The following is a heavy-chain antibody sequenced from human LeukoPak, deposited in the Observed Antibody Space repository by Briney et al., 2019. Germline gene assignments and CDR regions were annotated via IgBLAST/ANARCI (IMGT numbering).Heavy chain of an antibody. CDR3: TTGPNYYYDSSGDPNWFDP. Sequence: PGGSLRLSCAASGFTFSNAWMSWVRQAPGKGLEWVGRIKSKTDGGTTDYAAPVKGRFTISRDDSKNTLYLQMNSLKTEDTAVYYCTTGPNYYYDSSGDPNWFDPWGQGTLVTVSS. V-gene: IGHV3-15*01. CDR1: GFTFSNAW. CDR2: IKSKTDGGTT. D-gene: IGHD3-22*01. J-gene: IGHJ5*02.